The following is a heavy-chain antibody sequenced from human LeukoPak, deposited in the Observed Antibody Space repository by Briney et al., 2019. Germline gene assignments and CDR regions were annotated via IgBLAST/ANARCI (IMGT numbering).Heavy chain of an antibody. Sequence: PSETLSLTCTVSGGSISSSSYYWGWIRQPPGKGLEWIGSIYYSGSTYYNPSLKSRVTISVDTSKNQFSLKLSSVTAADTAVYYCARGLPRKDIVVVVAAREGLNPRGWFDPWGQGTLVTVSS. D-gene: IGHD2-15*01. J-gene: IGHJ5*02. CDR1: GGSISSSSYY. V-gene: IGHV4-39*01. CDR2: IYYSGST. CDR3: ARGLPRKDIVVVVAAREGLNPRGWFDP.